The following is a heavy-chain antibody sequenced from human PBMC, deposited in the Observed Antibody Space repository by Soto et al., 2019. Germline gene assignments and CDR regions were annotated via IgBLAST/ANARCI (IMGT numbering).Heavy chain of an antibody. Sequence: GGSLRLSCAASGFTFSSYAMHWVRQAPGKGLEWVAFISYDGSNKYYADSVKGRFTISRDNSKNTLYLQMNSLRAEDTAVYYCAAGGGLPRYYWGQGTMGTVSS. V-gene: IGHV3-30-3*01. CDR2: ISYDGSNK. CDR3: AAGGGLPRYY. J-gene: IGHJ4*02. D-gene: IGHD1-26*01. CDR1: GFTFSSYA.